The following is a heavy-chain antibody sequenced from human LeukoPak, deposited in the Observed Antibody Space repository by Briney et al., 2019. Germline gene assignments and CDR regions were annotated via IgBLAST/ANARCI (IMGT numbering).Heavy chain of an antibody. D-gene: IGHD4-17*01. Sequence: SVKVSCKVSGGTFSSYAISWVRQAPGQGLEWMGGIIPIFGTANYAQKFQGRVTITADKSTSTAYMELSILRSEDTAVYYCARGIKNDYSDYYYYYYMDVWGKGTTVTISS. CDR3: ARGIKNDYSDYYYYYYMDV. J-gene: IGHJ6*03. CDR1: GGTFSSYA. V-gene: IGHV1-69*06. CDR2: IIPIFGTA.